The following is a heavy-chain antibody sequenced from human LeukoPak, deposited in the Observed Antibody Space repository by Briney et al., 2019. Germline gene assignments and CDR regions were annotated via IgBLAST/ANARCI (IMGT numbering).Heavy chain of an antibody. J-gene: IGHJ4*02. D-gene: IGHD2-2*01. V-gene: IGHV3-21*01. CDR2: ISSSSSYI. CDR3: AAGDDYCSSTSCYLDY. CDR1: GFTFSSYS. Sequence: GGSLRLTCAASGFTFSSYSMNWVRQAPGKGLEWVLSISSSSSYIYYADSVKGRFTISRDNAKNSLYLQMNSLRAEDTAVYYCAAGDDYCSSTSCYLDYWGQGTLVTVSS.